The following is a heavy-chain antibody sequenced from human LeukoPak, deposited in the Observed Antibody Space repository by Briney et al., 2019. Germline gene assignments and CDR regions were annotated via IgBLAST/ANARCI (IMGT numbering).Heavy chain of an antibody. D-gene: IGHD1-26*01. Sequence: GESLRLSCAASGFTFSSYAMHWVRQAPGKGLEWVAVISYDGSNKYYADSVKGRFTISRDNFKNTLYLQMNSLRAEDTAVYYCARLIVGATTGYFDYWGQGTLVTVSS. CDR2: ISYDGSNK. CDR3: ARLIVGATTGYFDY. CDR1: GFTFSSYA. J-gene: IGHJ4*02. V-gene: IGHV3-30-3*01.